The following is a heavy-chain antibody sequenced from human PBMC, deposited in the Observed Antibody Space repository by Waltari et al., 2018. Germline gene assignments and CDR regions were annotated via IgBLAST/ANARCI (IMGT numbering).Heavy chain of an antibody. J-gene: IGHJ4*02. D-gene: IGHD3-10*01. Sequence: EMQLVESGGALVLPGGSLRLSCTASGFPFSKFALSWVRQAPGKGLEWVSSISYTGDDTDYADSVKGRFSISRENSRNTVFLQMNNLRHEDTAMYFCAKARRISMVQGVISDFWGQGTLVTVSS. CDR3: AKARRISMVQGVISDF. V-gene: IGHV3-23*04. CDR1: GFPFSKFA. CDR2: ISYTGDDT.